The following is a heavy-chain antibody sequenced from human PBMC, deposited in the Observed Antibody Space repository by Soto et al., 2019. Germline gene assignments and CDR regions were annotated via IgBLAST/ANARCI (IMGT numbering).Heavy chain of an antibody. J-gene: IGHJ4*02. CDR2: ISVSGDTP. CDR3: AKEGTSGLYYFDY. D-gene: IGHD6-19*01. Sequence: PRGSLRLSCAASGFTFSNYSLSWVRQAPGKGLEWVSIISVSGDTPYYAGSVKGRFTISRDNSRNTLYRQMNSLRAGDSAKYFCAKEGTSGLYYFDYWGPGTLVTVSS. V-gene: IGHV3-23*01. CDR1: GFTFSNYS.